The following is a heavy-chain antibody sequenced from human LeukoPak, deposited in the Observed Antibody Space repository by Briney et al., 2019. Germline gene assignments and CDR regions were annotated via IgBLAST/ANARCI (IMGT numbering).Heavy chain of an antibody. V-gene: IGHV4-59*01. CDR3: ARDQYCTNGVCQWYFDL. CDR1: GGSISSYY. Sequence: SETLSLTCTVSGGSISSYYWSWIRQPPGKGLEWIGYIYYSGSTNYNPSLKSRVTISVDTSKNQFSLKLSSVTAADTAVYYCARDQYCTNGVCQWYFDLWGRGTLVTVSS. D-gene: IGHD2-8*01. J-gene: IGHJ2*01. CDR2: IYYSGST.